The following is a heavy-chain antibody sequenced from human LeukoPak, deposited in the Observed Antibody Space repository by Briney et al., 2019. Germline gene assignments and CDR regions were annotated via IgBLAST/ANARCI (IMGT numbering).Heavy chain of an antibody. CDR1: EFTFTSYE. V-gene: IGHV3-48*03. J-gene: IGHJ3*02. D-gene: IGHD6-6*01. CDR2: ISSSGNTI. Sequence: GGSLRLSCAASEFTFTSYELNWVRQAPGKGLEGVSYISSSGNTISYADSVKGRFTISRDNAKNSLYLQVISMRAEDTAVYYCARGPSIADRYDAFDIWGQGTMVTVSS. CDR3: ARGPSIADRYDAFDI.